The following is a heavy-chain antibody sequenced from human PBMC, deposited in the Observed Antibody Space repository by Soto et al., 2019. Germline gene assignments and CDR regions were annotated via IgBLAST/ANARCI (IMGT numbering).Heavy chain of an antibody. V-gene: IGHV1-18*01. Sequence: QVQLVQSGAEVKKPGASVKVSCKASGYTFSNYGISWVRQAPGQGLEWMGWISAYNGNTKYAQKLQGRVTMTTDTSTSTAYMDLMRLVADDTAVYYCARDSLSFDYWGQGTLVAV. CDR3: ARDSLSFDY. CDR1: GYTFSNYG. J-gene: IGHJ4*02. CDR2: ISAYNGNT.